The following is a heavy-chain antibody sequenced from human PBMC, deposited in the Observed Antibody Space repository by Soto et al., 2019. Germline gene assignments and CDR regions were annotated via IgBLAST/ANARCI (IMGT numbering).Heavy chain of an antibody. V-gene: IGHV3-74*01. D-gene: IGHD1-1*01. CDR3: TRGPRSTSTGTGAF. Sequence: PGGSLRLSCAASGFTFGMFWMHWVRQVPGKGPEWVSRINDDGISTNYADSVKGRFTISRDNAKNILYLQMNALRVEDTAVYYCTRGPRSTSTGTGAFWGQGTLVTVSS. CDR1: GFTFGMFW. CDR2: INDDGIST. J-gene: IGHJ4*02.